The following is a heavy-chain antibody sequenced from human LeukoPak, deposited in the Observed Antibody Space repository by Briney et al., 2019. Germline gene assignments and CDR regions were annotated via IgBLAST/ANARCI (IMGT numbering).Heavy chain of an antibody. J-gene: IGHJ4*02. CDR1: GGTFSSYA. D-gene: IGHD2-15*01. V-gene: IGHV1-69*04. CDR3: ASTNILPDIVVVVAATPGDY. Sequence: SVKVSCKASGGTFSSYAISWVRQAPGQGLEWMGRIIPILGIANYAQKFQGRVTITADKSTSTAYMELSSLRSEDTAVYYCASTNILPDIVVVVAATPGDYWGQGTLVTVSS. CDR2: IIPILGIA.